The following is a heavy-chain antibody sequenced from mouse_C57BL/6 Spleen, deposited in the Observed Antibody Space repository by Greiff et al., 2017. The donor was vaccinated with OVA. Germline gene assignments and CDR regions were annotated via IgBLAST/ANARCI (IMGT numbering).Heavy chain of an antibody. V-gene: IGHV1-72*01. D-gene: IGHD1-1*01. Sequence: QVQLQQPGAELVKPGASVKLSCKASGYTFTSYWMHWVKQRPGRGLEWIGRIDPNSGGTKYNEKFKSKATLTVDKPSSPAYMQLSSLTSEDSAVYYCARCDFYYGSSSYAMDYWGQGTSVTVSS. CDR2: IDPNSGGT. J-gene: IGHJ4*01. CDR1: GYTFTSYW. CDR3: ARCDFYYGSSSYAMDY.